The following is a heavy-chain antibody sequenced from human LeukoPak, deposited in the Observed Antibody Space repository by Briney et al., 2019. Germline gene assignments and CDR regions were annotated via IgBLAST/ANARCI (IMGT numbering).Heavy chain of an antibody. CDR1: GYTFTGYY. D-gene: IGHD3-22*01. CDR2: INPNSGGT. J-gene: IGHJ4*02. Sequence: GASVKVSCKASGYTFTGYYMHWVRQAPGQGLEWMGWINPNSGGTNYAQKFQGRVTMTRDTSITTAYMELSRLRSDDTAVYYCARGAHDSSGYGVYWGQGTLVTVSS. V-gene: IGHV1-2*02. CDR3: ARGAHDSSGYGVY.